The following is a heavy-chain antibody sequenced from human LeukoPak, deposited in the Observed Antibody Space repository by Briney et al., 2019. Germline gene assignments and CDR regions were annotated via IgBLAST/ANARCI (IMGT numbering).Heavy chain of an antibody. CDR2: IKKDGSEQ. D-gene: IGHD5-18*01. J-gene: IGHJ3*02. CDR3: ARPQPLEGYSYGYDAFDI. Sequence: PGGSLRLSCAAAGFTFSRYWMSGVRQAPGKGVEWGANIKKDGSEQYYVEYVKRRLTLSPHNAKNSLYLQMNSLRPEDTAVYYCARPQPLEGYSYGYDAFDIWGQGTIVTVSS. CDR1: GFTFSRYW. V-gene: IGHV3-7*01.